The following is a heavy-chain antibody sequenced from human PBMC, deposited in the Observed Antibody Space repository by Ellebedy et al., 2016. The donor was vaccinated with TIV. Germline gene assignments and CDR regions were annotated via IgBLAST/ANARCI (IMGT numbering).Heavy chain of an antibody. CDR1: GFIFSSYS. Sequence: GSLRLSCEASGFIFSSYSMSWVRQPPGKGLEWIGEINHSGSTNYNPSLTSRVSISVDTSKNQFSLRLSSVTAADTAVYYCARSLLILSFDKCYFDLWGRGTLVTVSS. V-gene: IGHV4-34*01. CDR2: INHSGST. J-gene: IGHJ2*01. D-gene: IGHD5/OR15-5a*01. CDR3: ARSLLILSFDKCYFDL.